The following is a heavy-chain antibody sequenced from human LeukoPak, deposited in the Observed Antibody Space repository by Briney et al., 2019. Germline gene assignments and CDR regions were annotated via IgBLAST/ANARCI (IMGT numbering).Heavy chain of an antibody. J-gene: IGHJ4*02. CDR1: GGTFSSYA. CDR3: ARGPLPPTPSRRITMSY. D-gene: IGHD3-10*02. Sequence: SVKVSCKASGGTFSSYAISWVRQAPGQGLEWMGGIIPIFGTANYAQKFQGRVTITADESTSTAYMELSSLRSEDTAVYYCARGPLPPTPSRRITMSYWGQGTLVTVSS. V-gene: IGHV1-69*13. CDR2: IIPIFGTA.